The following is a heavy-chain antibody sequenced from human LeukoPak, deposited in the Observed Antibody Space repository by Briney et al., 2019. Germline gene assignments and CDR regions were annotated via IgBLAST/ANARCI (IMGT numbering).Heavy chain of an antibody. V-gene: IGHV3-23*01. CDR3: AKGAIFGVVITNFDY. CDR1: GFTFSSYA. Sequence: GGSLRLSCAASGFTFSSYAMSWVRQAPGKGLEWVSAISASGGSTYYAGSVKGRFTISRDNSKNTLYLQMNSLRAEDTAVYYCAKGAIFGVVITNFDYWGQGTLVTVSS. CDR2: ISASGGST. J-gene: IGHJ4*02. D-gene: IGHD3-3*01.